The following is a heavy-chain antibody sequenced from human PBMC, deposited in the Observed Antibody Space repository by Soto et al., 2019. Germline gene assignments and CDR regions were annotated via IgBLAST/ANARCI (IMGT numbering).Heavy chain of an antibody. Sequence: SETLSLTCTVSGGSISSYYWSWIRQPPGKGLEWIGYIYYSGSTNYNPSLKSRVTISVDTSKNQFSLKLSSVAAADTAVYYCAGSPFYCSSTSCYTGYYYGMDVWGQGTTVTVSS. D-gene: IGHD2-2*02. J-gene: IGHJ6*02. CDR2: IYYSGST. V-gene: IGHV4-59*01. CDR1: GGSISSYY. CDR3: AGSPFYCSSTSCYTGYYYGMDV.